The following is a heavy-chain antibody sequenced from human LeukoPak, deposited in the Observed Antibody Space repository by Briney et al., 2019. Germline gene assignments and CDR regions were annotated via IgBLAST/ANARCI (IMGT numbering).Heavy chain of an antibody. J-gene: IGHJ4*02. V-gene: IGHV4-4*07. CDR1: GGSISSYY. CDR3: ARDDRCSGGSCHPGDY. Sequence: ETLSLTXTVSGGSISSYYWSWIRQPAGKGLEWIGRIYTSGSTNYNPSLKSRVTMSVDPSKNQFSLKLSSVTAADTAVYYCARDDRCSGGSCHPGDYWGQGTLVTVSS. D-gene: IGHD2-15*01. CDR2: IYTSGST.